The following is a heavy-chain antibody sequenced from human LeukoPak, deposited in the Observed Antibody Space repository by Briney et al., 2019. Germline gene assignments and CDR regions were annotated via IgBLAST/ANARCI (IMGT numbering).Heavy chain of an antibody. CDR3: AKAGEYYYDSSGH. CDR2: ISGSGGST. D-gene: IGHD3-22*01. J-gene: IGHJ4*02. CDR1: GFTFSSYA. V-gene: IGHV3-23*01. Sequence: PGGSLRPSCAASGFTFSSYAMSWVRQAPGKGLEWVSAISGSGGSTYYADSVKGRFTISRDNSKNTLYLQMNSLRAEDTAVYYCAKAGEYYYDSSGHWGQGTLVTVSS.